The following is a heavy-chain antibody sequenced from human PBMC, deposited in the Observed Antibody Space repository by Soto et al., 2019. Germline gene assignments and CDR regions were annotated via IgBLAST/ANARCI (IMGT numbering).Heavy chain of an antibody. D-gene: IGHD2-15*01. CDR1: GYTFTGYY. CDR3: ARAIGYDAFDI. Sequence: ASVKVSCKASGYTFTGYYMHWVRQAPGQGLEWMGWINPNSGGTNYAQKFQGWVTMTRDTSISTAYMELSRLGSDDTAVYYCARAIGYDAFDIWGQGTMVTVSS. V-gene: IGHV1-2*04. J-gene: IGHJ3*02. CDR2: INPNSGGT.